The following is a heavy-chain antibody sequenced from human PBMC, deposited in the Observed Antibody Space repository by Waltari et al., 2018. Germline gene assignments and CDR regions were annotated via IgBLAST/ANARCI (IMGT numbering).Heavy chain of an antibody. CDR1: GYTFTGYS. CDR3: ARGAYGSGSYYMGY. V-gene: IGHV1-2*02. J-gene: IGHJ4*02. CDR2: SNPNRGGT. D-gene: IGHD3-10*01. Sequence: QVQLVQSGAEVKKPGASVKVSCKASGYTFTGYSMHWVRQAPGQGLEGMGWSNPNRGGTNYAQNFQGRVTMTRDTSISTAYMELSRLRSDDTAVYYCARGAYGSGSYYMGYWGQGTLVTVSS.